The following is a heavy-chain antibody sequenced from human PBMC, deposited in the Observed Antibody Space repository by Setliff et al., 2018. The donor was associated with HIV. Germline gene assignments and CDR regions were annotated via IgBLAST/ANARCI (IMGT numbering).Heavy chain of an antibody. J-gene: IGHJ4*02. CDR1: GGSISSDNW. V-gene: IGHV4-4*02. CDR3: SNWNTTVDADS. Sequence: SETLSLTCAVSGGSISSDNWWTWVRQPPGKGLEWIGEIYHSEYTNYNASLKSRVSMSVDKSKNQFSLNLNSVTAADTAVYYCSNWNTTVDADSWGQGTLVTAPQ. CDR2: IYHSEYT. D-gene: IGHD1-1*01.